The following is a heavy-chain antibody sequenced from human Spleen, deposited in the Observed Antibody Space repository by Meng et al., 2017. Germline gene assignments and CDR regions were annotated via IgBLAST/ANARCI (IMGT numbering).Heavy chain of an antibody. CDR3: AKERWDIAAAGTPRYFDY. CDR2: ISGSGFST. J-gene: IGHJ4*02. V-gene: IGHV3-23*01. D-gene: IGHD6-13*01. CDR1: GFTFSSYA. Sequence: GGSLRLSCAASGFTFSSYAMTWVRQAPGKGLEWVSVISGSGFSTYYADSVKGRFTISRDNSKNTLYLQMNSLRAEDTAVYYCAKERWDIAAAGTPRYFDYWGQGTLVTVSS.